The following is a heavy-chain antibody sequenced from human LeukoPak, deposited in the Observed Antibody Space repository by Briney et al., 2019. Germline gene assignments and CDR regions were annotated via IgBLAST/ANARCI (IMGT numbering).Heavy chain of an antibody. CDR1: GYIFSNYN. J-gene: IGHJ5*02. CDR2: MSPNSDNA. Sequence: GASVKVSCMASGYIFSNYNINWVRQATGQGLEWMGWMSPNSDNAGYAPKFQGRVTMTRNTSISTAYMDLSSLTSEDTAVYYCVRVVGYHGSGTYYKEGFDPWGQGTLVIVSS. V-gene: IGHV1-8*02. CDR3: VRVVGYHGSGTYYKEGFDP. D-gene: IGHD3-10*01.